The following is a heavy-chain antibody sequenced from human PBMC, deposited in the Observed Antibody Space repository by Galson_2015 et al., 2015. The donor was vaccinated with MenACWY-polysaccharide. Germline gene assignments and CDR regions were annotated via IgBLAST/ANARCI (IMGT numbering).Heavy chain of an antibody. J-gene: IGHJ4*02. Sequence: SLRLSCAVSGFTFSTTSYAMHWVRQAPGKGLEWVAIISDDGGVKYYADSVKGRFTISRDNSKNTLYLQMSSLRAEDTAVYYCARDLVVATNYFDYWGQGTLVTVSS. CDR3: ARDLVVATNYFDY. D-gene: IGHD2-15*01. CDR2: ISDDGGVK. V-gene: IGHV3-30-3*01. CDR1: GFTFSTTSYA.